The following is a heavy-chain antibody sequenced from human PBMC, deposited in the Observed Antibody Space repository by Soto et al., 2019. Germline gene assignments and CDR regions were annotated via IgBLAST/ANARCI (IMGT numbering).Heavy chain of an antibody. D-gene: IGHD3-16*01. V-gene: IGHV1-46*03. J-gene: IGHJ6*03. CDR3: ASGGLGFYYYMDV. CDR2: INPSGGST. Sequence: ASVKLSCKASGYTYTSHYMHSPRQAPGQGLEWMGIINPSGGSTSYAQKFQGRVTMTRDTSTSTVYMELSSLRSEDMAVYYCASGGLGFYYYMDVWGKGAMVNVSS. CDR1: GYTYTSHY.